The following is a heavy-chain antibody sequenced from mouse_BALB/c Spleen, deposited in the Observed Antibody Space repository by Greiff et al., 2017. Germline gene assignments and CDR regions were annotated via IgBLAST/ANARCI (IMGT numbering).Heavy chain of an antibody. D-gene: IGHD1-1*01. CDR1: GFTFSSYA. Sequence: EVKLMESGGGLVKPGGSLKLSCAASGFTFSSYAMSWVRQSPEKRLEWVAEISSGGSYTYYPDTVTGRFTISRDNAKNTLHLEMSSLRSEDTAMYYCARVYYGSSYHWYFDVWGAGTTVTVSS. CDR2: ISSGGSYT. V-gene: IGHV5-9-4*01. CDR3: ARVYYGSSYHWYFDV. J-gene: IGHJ1*01.